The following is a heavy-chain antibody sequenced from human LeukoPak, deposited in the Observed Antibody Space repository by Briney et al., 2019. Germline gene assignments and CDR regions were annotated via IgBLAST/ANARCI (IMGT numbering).Heavy chain of an antibody. V-gene: IGHV4-39*07. CDR2: IYYSGST. CDR1: GGSISSSNYY. D-gene: IGHD2-15*01. Sequence: SETLSLTCTVSGGSISSSNYYWGWIRQPPGKGLEWIGSIYYSGSTYYNPSLKSRVTISVDTSKNQFSLKLSSVTAADTAVYYCARDFVGIAWGQGTLVTVSS. J-gene: IGHJ4*02. CDR3: ARDFVGIA.